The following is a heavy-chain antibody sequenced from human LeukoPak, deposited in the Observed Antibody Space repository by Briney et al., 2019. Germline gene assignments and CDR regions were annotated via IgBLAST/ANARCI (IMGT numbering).Heavy chain of an antibody. D-gene: IGHD2-15*01. J-gene: IGHJ4*02. CDR2: IYYSGST. V-gene: IGHV4-59*01. Sequence: SETLSLTCSVSGGSISSYYWSWIRQPPGKGLEWIGFIYYSGSTKYNPSLKSRVTISVDTSKNQFSLKLSSVTAADTAVYYCARTRGVVDWAQGTLVTVSS. CDR1: GGSISSYY. CDR3: ARTRGVVD.